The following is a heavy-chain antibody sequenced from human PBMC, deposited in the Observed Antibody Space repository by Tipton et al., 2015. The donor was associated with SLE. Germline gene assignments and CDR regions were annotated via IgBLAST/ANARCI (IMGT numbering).Heavy chain of an antibody. D-gene: IGHD3-22*01. CDR3: ARAITMMGTGFYYNYYYMDV. Sequence: TLSLTCTVSGGSVSSGSYYWSWIRQPPGKGLEWIGYIYYSGSTNYNPSLKSRVTISVDTSKNQFSLKLSSVTAADTAVYYCARAITMMGTGFYYNYYYMDVWGKGTTVTVSS. CDR1: GGSVSSGSYY. J-gene: IGHJ6*03. CDR2: IYYSGST. V-gene: IGHV4-61*01.